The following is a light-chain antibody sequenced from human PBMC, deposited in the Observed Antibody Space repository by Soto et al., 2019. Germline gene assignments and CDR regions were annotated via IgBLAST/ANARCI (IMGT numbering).Light chain of an antibody. CDR2: GAS. J-gene: IGKJ5*01. CDR1: QSVSSSY. CDR3: HQYGSSPPGT. Sequence: EIVLTQSPCTLSLSTGERATLSCRASQSVSSSYLAWYQQKPGRAPRLLIYGASSRATGIPDRFSGSGSGTDFTLTISRLEPEDFAVYYCHQYGSSPPGTFGQGTRLAI. V-gene: IGKV3-20*01.